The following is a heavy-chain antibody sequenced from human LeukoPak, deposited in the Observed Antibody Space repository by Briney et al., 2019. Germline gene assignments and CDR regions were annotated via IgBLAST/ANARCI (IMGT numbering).Heavy chain of an antibody. CDR3: ARHNSYGDSARNWFDP. V-gene: IGHV4-39*01. J-gene: IGHJ5*02. CDR2: IYYSGST. D-gene: IGHD4-17*01. CDR1: GGSISSSSYY. Sequence: SETLSLTCTVSGGSISSSSYYWGWIRQPLGKGLEWIGIIYYSGSTYYNPSLKSRVTISVDTSKNQFSLKLSSVTAADTAVYYCARHNSYGDSARNWFDPWGQGTLVTVSS.